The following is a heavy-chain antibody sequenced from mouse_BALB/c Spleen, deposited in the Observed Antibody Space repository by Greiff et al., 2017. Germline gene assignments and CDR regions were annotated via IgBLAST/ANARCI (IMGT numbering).Heavy chain of an antibody. CDR1: GFSLTSYG. CDR2: IWAGGST. J-gene: IGHJ3*01. CDR3: ARDQGVMISVSFAY. D-gene: IGHD2-4*01. V-gene: IGHV2-9*02. Sequence: VMVVESGPGLVAPSQSLSITCTVSGFSLTSYGVHWVRQPPGKGLEWLGVIWAGGSTNYNSALMSRLSISKDNSKSQVFLKMNSLQTDDTAMYYCARDQGVMISVSFAYWGQGTLVTVSA.